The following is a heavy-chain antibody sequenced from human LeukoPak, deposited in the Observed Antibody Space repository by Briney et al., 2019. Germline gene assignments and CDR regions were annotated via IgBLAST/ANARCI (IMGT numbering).Heavy chain of an antibody. CDR2: ISSSSSYI. J-gene: IGHJ4*02. CDR1: GFTFSSYS. CDR3: ARTLDYYDSSGYYRPYFDY. V-gene: IGHV3-21*01. D-gene: IGHD3-22*01. Sequence: GGSLRLSCAASGFTFSSYSMNWVRQAPGKGLEWVSSISSSSSYIYYADSVKGRFTISRDNAKNSLYLQMNSLRAEDTAVYYCARTLDYYDSSGYYRPYFDYWGQGTLVTVSS.